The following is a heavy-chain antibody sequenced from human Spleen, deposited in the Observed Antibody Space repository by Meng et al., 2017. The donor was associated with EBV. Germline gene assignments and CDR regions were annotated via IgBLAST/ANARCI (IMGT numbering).Heavy chain of an antibody. V-gene: IGHV3-30*18. J-gene: IGHJ4*02. CDR2: ISFDGNDK. Sequence: VLVAGLGGGVFQPVGSLRFACAASGFTFSSYGMHWVRQAPGKGLEWLAVISFDGNDKYYADSVRGRFTVSRDNSKNTLYLQMNSLRAEDTAVYYCAKDWGAVPAFYWGQGTLVTVSS. CDR1: GFTFSSYG. CDR3: AKDWGAVPAFY. D-gene: IGHD6-19*01.